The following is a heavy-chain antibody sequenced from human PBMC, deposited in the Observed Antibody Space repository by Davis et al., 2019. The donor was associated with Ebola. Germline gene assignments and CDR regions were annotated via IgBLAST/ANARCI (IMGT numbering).Heavy chain of an antibody. Sequence: GESLKISCAASGFTFSNYDMNWVRQVPGKGLEWVSSISSASYYIYYADSLKGRFTISRDNAKNSLYLQINSLRAEDTAVYHCARGGYYDSSGYSHAAFDIWGQGTMVTVAS. V-gene: IGHV3-21*01. D-gene: IGHD3-22*01. J-gene: IGHJ3*02. CDR2: ISSASYYI. CDR3: ARGGYYDSSGYSHAAFDI. CDR1: GFTFSNYD.